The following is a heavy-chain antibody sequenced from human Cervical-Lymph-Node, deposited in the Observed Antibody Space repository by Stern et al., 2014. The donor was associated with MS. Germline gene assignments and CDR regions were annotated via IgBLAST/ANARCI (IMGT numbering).Heavy chain of an antibody. V-gene: IGHV5-51*03. D-gene: IGHD6-19*01. CDR1: GYSFTHFW. CDR2: IYPGDSDT. CDR3: AIMRGDSGLHY. J-gene: IGHJ4*02. Sequence: VQLVESGAEVKKPGESLSISCKGSGYSFTHFWVGWVRQMPGKGLEWMGIIYPGDSDTRYRPSFQGPVTISADSSLHTAYLQWSSLKASDTAIYYCAIMRGDSGLHYWGQGTLVTVSS.